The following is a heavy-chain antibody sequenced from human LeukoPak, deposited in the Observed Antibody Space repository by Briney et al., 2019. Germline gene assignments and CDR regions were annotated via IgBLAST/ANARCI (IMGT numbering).Heavy chain of an antibody. D-gene: IGHD3-22*01. Sequence: PSETLSLTCSVSGASIGTSGHYWSWIRQHPGKGPDWIGYIYYSGDTHYNASLRSRVSISVDTSQSQFSLKLSSVTAADTAGYYCARVLNYYDNSGYFYFFDYWGQGTPVTVSS. CDR3: ARVLNYYDNSGYFYFFDY. CDR2: IYYSGDT. J-gene: IGHJ4*02. CDR1: GASIGTSGHY. V-gene: IGHV4-31*03.